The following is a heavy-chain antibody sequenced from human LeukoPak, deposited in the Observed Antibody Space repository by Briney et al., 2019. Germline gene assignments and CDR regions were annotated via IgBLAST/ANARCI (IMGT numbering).Heavy chain of an antibody. CDR1: GGSISSGGYY. Sequence: SQTLSLTCTVSGGSISSGGYYWSWIRQHPGKGLEWIGYIYYSGSTYYNPSLKSRVTISVDTSKNQFSLKLSSVTAADTAAYYCARIVVVTATSVYFDYWGQGTLVTVSS. J-gene: IGHJ4*02. V-gene: IGHV4-31*03. CDR2: IYYSGST. CDR3: ARIVVVTATSVYFDY. D-gene: IGHD2-21*02.